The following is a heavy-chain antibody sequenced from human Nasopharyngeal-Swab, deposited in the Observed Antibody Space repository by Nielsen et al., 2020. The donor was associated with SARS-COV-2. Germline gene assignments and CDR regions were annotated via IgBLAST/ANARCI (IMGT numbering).Heavy chain of an antibody. CDR3: AKDYIRRGSN. Sequence: GGSLRLSCAASGFTFSSYAMSWVRQAPGKGLEWVSAISGGTGGTSYADSVEGRFTISRDNSKNTLFLQMNSLRAEDTAVYYCAKDYIRRGSNWGQGTLVTVSS. V-gene: IGHV3-23*01. CDR2: ISGGTGGT. D-gene: IGHD2-15*01. J-gene: IGHJ4*02. CDR1: GFTFSSYA.